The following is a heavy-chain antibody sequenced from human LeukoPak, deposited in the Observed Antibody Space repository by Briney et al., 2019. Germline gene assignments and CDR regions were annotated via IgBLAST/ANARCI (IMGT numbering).Heavy chain of an antibody. CDR2: TYYSGST. CDR3: ARLVYDSRGYYFDY. V-gene: IGHV4-39*01. D-gene: IGHD3-22*01. Sequence: SETLSLTCTVSGGSINSSSYYWGWIRQPPGKGLEWIGSTYYSGSTYYNPSLKSRVTISVDTSKNQFSLKLSSVTAADTAVYHCARLVYDSRGYYFDYWGQGTLVTVSS. CDR1: GGSINSSSYY. J-gene: IGHJ4*02.